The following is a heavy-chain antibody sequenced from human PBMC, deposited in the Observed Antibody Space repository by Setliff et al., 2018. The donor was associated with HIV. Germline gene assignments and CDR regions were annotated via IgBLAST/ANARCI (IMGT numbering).Heavy chain of an antibody. J-gene: IGHJ4*02. V-gene: IGHV3-7*05. CDR1: GFTFSSYW. D-gene: IGHD2-2*01. Sequence: PGGSLRLSCAASGFTFSSYWMSWVRQAPGKGLEWVANIKQDGSEKYYVDSAKGRFTISRDNAKNSLCLQMNSLRAEDTAVYYCASHFGYCSSTSCEGYWGQGALVTVSS. CDR3: ASHFGYCSSTSCEGY. CDR2: IKQDGSEK.